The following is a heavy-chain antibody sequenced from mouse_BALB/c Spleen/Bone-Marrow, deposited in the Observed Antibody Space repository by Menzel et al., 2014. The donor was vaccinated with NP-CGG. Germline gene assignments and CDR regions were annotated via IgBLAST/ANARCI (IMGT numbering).Heavy chain of an antibody. CDR3: ARQYGIYFHY. V-gene: IGHV1-80*01. Sequence: QVQLQQAGAELVRPGSSVKISCKASGYAFSSYWMNWVKQRPGQGLEWIGQIYPGDGDTNYNGKFKGKATLTADKSSSTAYMQLSSLTSEDSAVYFCARQYGIYFHYWPQATPLPVSS. CDR1: GYAFSSYW. CDR2: IYPGDGDT. J-gene: IGHJ2*01. D-gene: IGHD2-10*02.